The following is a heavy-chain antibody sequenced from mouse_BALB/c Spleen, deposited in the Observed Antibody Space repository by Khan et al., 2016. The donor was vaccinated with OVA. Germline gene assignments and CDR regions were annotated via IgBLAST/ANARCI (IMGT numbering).Heavy chain of an antibody. D-gene: IGHD2-1*01. V-gene: IGHV5-4*02. J-gene: IGHJ3*01. CDR3: DRGYFVNPFSY. CDR1: GFTFSAYY. Sequence: VELVESGGGLVKPGGSLKLSCAASGFTFSAYYMYWVRQTPEKRLEWVATISDGGSYTYYQDSVKGRFTISRDDAKNNLYLQMSSLKYEDKASYYCDRGYFVNPFSYWCHVTLVTVSS. CDR2: ISDGGSYT.